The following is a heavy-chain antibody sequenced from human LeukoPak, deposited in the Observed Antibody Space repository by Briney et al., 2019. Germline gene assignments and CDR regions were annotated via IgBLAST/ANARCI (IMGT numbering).Heavy chain of an antibody. CDR3: AKGKGAYCDGDCSSRILDY. Sequence: ASVKVSCKASGGTFSSYAISWVRQAPGQGLEWMGGIIPIFGTANYAQKFQGRVTITADKSTSTAYMELSSLRSEDTAVYYCAKGKGAYCDGDCSSRILDYWGQGTVVTVSS. V-gene: IGHV1-69*06. CDR1: GGTFSSYA. D-gene: IGHD2-21*02. CDR2: IIPIFGTA. J-gene: IGHJ4*02.